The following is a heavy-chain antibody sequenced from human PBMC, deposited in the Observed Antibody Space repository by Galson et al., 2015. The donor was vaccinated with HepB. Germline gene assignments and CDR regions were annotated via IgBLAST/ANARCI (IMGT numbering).Heavy chain of an antibody. V-gene: IGHV3-30*03. CDR3: ARDGSQFVDGAYCSSTSCYYGAGDY. CDR1: GFTFSTYG. D-gene: IGHD2-2*01. Sequence: SLRLSCAASGFTFSTYGMHWVRQAPGQGLEWVALISYDGSNKYYADSVKGRFTISRDNSKNTLYLQMNSLRAEDTAVYYCARDGSQFVDGAYCSSTSCYYGAGDYWGQGTLVTVSS. CDR2: ISYDGSNK. J-gene: IGHJ4*02.